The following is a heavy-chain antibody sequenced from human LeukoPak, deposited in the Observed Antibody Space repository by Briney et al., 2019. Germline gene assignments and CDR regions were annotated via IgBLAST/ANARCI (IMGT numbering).Heavy chain of an antibody. J-gene: IGHJ4*02. CDR1: GFTFSSDA. CDR3: ATMGIAGAGNY. V-gene: IGHV3-23*01. CDR2: ISGGGGST. Sequence: PGGSLRLSCAASGFTFSSDAMSWVRQAPGKGLEWVSGISGGGGSTYSADSVKGRFTISRDNSKNTLYLQMNSLRAEDTAAYYCATMGIAGAGNYWGQGTLVTVSS. D-gene: IGHD6-13*01.